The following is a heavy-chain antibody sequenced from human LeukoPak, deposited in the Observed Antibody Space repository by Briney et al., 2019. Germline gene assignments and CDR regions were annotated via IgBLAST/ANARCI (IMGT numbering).Heavy chain of an antibody. CDR1: GFTFSSYS. CDR2: IGDNGRNV. V-gene: IGHV3-64*01. CDR3: ARGVNSYTGSAYCHPAY. D-gene: IGHD3-22*01. J-gene: IGHJ4*02. Sequence: PGGSLTLSCAAYGFTFSSYSMHWVRQAPGKGLEYVSAIGDNGRNVNYAHSVKGRFTISRHNSKNTLYLQMGSLRAEDLVVYYWARGVNSYTGSAYCHPAYGARGTLATVS.